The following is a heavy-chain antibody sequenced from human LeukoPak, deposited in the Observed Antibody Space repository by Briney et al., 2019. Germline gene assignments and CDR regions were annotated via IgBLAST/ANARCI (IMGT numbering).Heavy chain of an antibody. Sequence: PGGSLRLSCAASGFTFSSYYMSWARQAPGKGLEWVSGIDKGGGTTYYADSVKGRFTISRDNSKNTLYLQMSSLRAEDTAVYYCAKDLSWWGFDCWGQGTLVTVS. CDR1: GFTFSSYY. D-gene: IGHD2-15*01. V-gene: IGHV3-23*01. J-gene: IGHJ4*02. CDR2: IDKGGGTT. CDR3: AKDLSWWGFDC.